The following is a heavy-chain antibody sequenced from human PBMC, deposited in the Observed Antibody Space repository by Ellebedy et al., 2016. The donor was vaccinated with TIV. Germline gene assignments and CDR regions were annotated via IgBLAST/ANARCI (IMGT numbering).Heavy chain of an antibody. D-gene: IGHD3-3*02. CDR1: GYTFTGHY. Sequence: ASVKVSCXASGYTFTGHYLHWVRQAPGQGLEWMGWINPNSGVTNYAQKFQGRVTMTRDRSISTAYVEVTRLRSDDTAVYYCARGALYYYAMDVWGLGTTVTVSS. CDR3: ARGALYYYAMDV. CDR2: INPNSGVT. J-gene: IGHJ6*02. V-gene: IGHV1-2*02.